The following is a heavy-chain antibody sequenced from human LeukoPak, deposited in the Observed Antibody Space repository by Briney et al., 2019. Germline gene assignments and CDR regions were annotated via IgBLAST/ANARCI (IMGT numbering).Heavy chain of an antibody. CDR2: ISGSGGST. D-gene: IGHD3-22*01. J-gene: IGHJ3*02. CDR3: AKAEGVSSDWAFDI. V-gene: IGHV3-23*01. Sequence: PGGSLRLSCAASGFTFSSYAMSWVRQAPGKGLEWASAISGSGGSTYYTDSVKGRFTISRDNSKNTLYLQMNSLRAEDTAVYYCAKAEGVSSDWAFDIWGQGTMVTVSS. CDR1: GFTFSSYA.